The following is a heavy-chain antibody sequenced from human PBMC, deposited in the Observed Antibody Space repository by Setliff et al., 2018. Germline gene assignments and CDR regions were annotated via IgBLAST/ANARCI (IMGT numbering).Heavy chain of an antibody. D-gene: IGHD3-3*01. CDR3: ARMSGFLYMDV. Sequence: SETLSLTCTVSGGSINSYYWSWIRQPPGKGLEWIAYISDSGSTNYNPSLKSRVTIPLDTSKNQFSLKLSSVTAADTAVYYCARMSGFLYMDVWGKGTTVTVSS. CDR1: GGSINSYY. J-gene: IGHJ6*03. CDR2: ISDSGST. V-gene: IGHV4-59*08.